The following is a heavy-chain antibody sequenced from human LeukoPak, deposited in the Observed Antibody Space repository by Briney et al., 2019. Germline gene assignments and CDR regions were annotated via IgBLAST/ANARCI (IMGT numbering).Heavy chain of an antibody. V-gene: IGHV1-2*06. CDR2: INPNSGGT. CDR1: GYTFTGYY. J-gene: IGHJ6*02. Sequence: ASVKVSCKASGYTFTGYYMHWVRQAPGQGLEWMGRINPNSGGTNYAQKFQGRVTMTRDTSISTAYMELSRLRSDDTAVYYCARIMITFGGVIGTYSPDYCYYGMDVWGQGTTVTVSS. CDR3: ARIMITFGGVIGTYSPDYCYYGMDV. D-gene: IGHD3-16*02.